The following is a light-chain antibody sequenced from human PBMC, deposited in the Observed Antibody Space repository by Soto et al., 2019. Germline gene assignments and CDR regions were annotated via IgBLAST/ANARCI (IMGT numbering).Light chain of an antibody. CDR2: GVS. Sequence: EIVLTQSPGTLSLSAGERATLSCRASQSVSSNYFAWFQQRPGQAPRLLIYGVSTRATGTPDRFSASGSATEFTLNINRLEPEDFAVYYCQQRSNWPPLITFGQGTRLEIK. V-gene: IGKV3D-20*02. CDR1: QSVSSNY. J-gene: IGKJ5*01. CDR3: QQRSNWPPLIT.